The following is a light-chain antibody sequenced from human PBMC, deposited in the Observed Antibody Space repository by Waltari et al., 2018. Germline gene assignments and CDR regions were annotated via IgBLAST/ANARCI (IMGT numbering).Light chain of an antibody. Sequence: GVTVHVRAMKSHNNWLAWYQQKPGKSTKLLIYKTSTLESGVPSSFSGSGYGTEFTLTISSLQPDDFETYYCQQYNDNSTWTFGQGTKVEVK. J-gene: IGKJ1*01. CDR3: QQYNDNSTWT. V-gene: IGKV1-5*03. CDR2: KTS. CDR1: KSHNNW.